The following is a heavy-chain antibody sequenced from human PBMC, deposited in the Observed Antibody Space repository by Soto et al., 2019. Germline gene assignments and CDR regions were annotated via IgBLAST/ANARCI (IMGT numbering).Heavy chain of an antibody. D-gene: IGHD4-17*01. CDR1: GYTFTGYY. V-gene: IGHV1-2*02. J-gene: IGHJ3*02. Sequence: QVQLVQSGAAVKKPGASVKVSCKASGYTFTGYYMHWVRQAPGQGLEWMGWINPNSGGTNYAQKFQGRVTMTRDTSISTAYMERSRLRSDDTAVYYCARALDSGDPFDAFDIWGQGTMVTVSS. CDR3: ARALDSGDPFDAFDI. CDR2: INPNSGGT.